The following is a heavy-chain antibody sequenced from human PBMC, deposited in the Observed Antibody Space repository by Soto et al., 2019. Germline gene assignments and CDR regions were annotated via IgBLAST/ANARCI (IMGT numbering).Heavy chain of an antibody. J-gene: IGHJ5*02. D-gene: IGHD2-15*01. V-gene: IGHV1-18*01. CDR2: ISAYNGDT. Sequence: QVQLVQSGAEVKKAGASVKVSCKASGYTFNSEVISWVRQAPGQGLEWMGWISAYNGDTKYAQKFQDRVTVTTDTSTSTAYMELRSLTSDDTAVYYCAIERGDCSGGTCSYWFDPWGQGTLVTVSS. CDR3: AIERGDCSGGTCSYWFDP. CDR1: GYTFNSEV.